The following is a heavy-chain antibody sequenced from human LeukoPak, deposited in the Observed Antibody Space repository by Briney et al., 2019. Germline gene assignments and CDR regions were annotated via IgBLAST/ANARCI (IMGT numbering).Heavy chain of an antibody. J-gene: IGHJ4*02. CDR1: GFTFSTYE. D-gene: IGHD4-17*01. Sequence: GGSLRLSCAASGFTFSTYEMNWVRQAPGKGLEWVSSISSSSSYIYYADSVKGRFTISRDNAKNSLYLQMNSLRAEDTAVYYCASSTVTTLQADWGQGTLVTVSS. CDR3: ASSTVTTLQAD. V-gene: IGHV3-21*01. CDR2: ISSSSSYI.